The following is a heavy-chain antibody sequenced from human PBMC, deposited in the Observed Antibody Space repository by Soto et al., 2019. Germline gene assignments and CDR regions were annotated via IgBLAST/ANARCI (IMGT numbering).Heavy chain of an antibody. CDR3: TKDARYNWNNGAIFDS. D-gene: IGHD1-20*01. V-gene: IGHV3-15*01. CDR2: VKSKADGGTS. Sequence: EVQLVESGGGLVKPGGSLRLSCAVSGFTFTNAWMNWVRQAPGKGLEWVGHVKSKADGGTSDYAAPVRGRFTISRDNSKNTVFLQMSGLRAEDTAIYFCTKDARYNWNNGAIFDSWGQGTRVTVSS. CDR1: GFTFTNAW. J-gene: IGHJ4*02.